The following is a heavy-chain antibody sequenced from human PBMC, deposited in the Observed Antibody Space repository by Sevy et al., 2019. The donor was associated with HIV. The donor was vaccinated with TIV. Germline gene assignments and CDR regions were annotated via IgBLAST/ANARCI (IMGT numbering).Heavy chain of an antibody. CDR2: IYYSGST. CDR1: GGSISSYY. CDR3: ARLGYYYDSSGSNGTPVLDY. D-gene: IGHD3-22*01. Sequence: SETLSLTCTVSGGSISSYYWSWIRQPPGKGLEWIGYIYYSGSTNYNPSLKSRVTISVDTSKNQFSLKLSSVTAADTAVYYCARLGYYYDSSGSNGTPVLDYWGQGTLVTVSS. J-gene: IGHJ4*02. V-gene: IGHV4-59*01.